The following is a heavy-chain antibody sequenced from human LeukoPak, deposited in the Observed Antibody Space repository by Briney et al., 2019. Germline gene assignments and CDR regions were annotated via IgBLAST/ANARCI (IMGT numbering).Heavy chain of an antibody. Sequence: PGGSLRLSCAASGFTFSSYEMNWVRQAPGKGLEWVSYISSSGSTIYYADSVKGRFTISRDNAKNSLYLQMNSLRAEDTAAYYCAREGDAFDIWGQGTMVTVSS. CDR3: AREGDAFDI. CDR1: GFTFSSYE. CDR2: ISSSGSTI. V-gene: IGHV3-48*03. J-gene: IGHJ3*02.